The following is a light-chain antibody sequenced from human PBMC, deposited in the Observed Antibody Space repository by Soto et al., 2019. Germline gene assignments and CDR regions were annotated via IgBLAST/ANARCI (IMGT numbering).Light chain of an antibody. CDR3: VLYMGSGTWV. CDR2: NTN. CDR1: SGSVSTSYY. Sequence: QTVVTQEPSFSLSPGGTVTLTCGLSSGSVSTSYYPSWYHQTPGQAPRTLISNTNTRSSGVPDRFSGSILGNKAALTITGAQADDESDYYCVLYMGSGTWVFGGGTKLTVL. V-gene: IGLV8-61*01. J-gene: IGLJ3*02.